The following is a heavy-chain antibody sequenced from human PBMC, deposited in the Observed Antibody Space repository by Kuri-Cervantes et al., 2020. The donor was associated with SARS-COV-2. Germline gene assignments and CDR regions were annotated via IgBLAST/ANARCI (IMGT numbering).Heavy chain of an antibody. CDR1: GGTFSSYA. Sequence: VKVSCKASGGTFSSYAISWVRQAPGQGLEWMGRIIPIFGTANYAQKFQGRVTITADESTSTAYMELSSLRSEDTAVYYCASQEGSGWYPASFQHWGQGTLVTVSS. V-gene: IGHV1-69*15. CDR3: ASQEGSGWYPASFQH. D-gene: IGHD6-19*01. J-gene: IGHJ1*01. CDR2: IIPIFGTA.